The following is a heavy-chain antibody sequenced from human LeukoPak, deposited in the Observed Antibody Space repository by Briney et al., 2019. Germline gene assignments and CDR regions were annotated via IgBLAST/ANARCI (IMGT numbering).Heavy chain of an antibody. V-gene: IGHV4-61*02. D-gene: IGHD5-18*01. CDR3: ARDRDTAMPYYFDS. CDR1: GDSINSGPYY. J-gene: IGHJ4*02. CDR2: IYSGGRT. Sequence: KSSQTLPLTCTVSGDSINSGPYYWSWIRQPAGKGLEWIGRIYSGGRTNYNPSLKSRVTISVDTSKNQFSLKLSSVTAADTAVYYCARDRDTAMPYYFDSWGQGTLVTVSS.